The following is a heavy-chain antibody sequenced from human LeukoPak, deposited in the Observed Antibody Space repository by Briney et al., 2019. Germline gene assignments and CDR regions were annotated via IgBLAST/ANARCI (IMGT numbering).Heavy chain of an antibody. CDR2: IYYSGST. Sequence: ASETLSLTCTVSGGSVSSGSYYWSWIRQPPGKGLEWIGYIYYSGSTNYNPSLKSRVTISVDTSKNQFSLKLSSVTAADTAVYYCARDLRVVPAPEPYYYYGMDVWGKGTTVTVSS. D-gene: IGHD2-2*01. CDR3: ARDLRVVPAPEPYYYYGMDV. J-gene: IGHJ6*04. CDR1: GGSVSSGSYY. V-gene: IGHV4-61*01.